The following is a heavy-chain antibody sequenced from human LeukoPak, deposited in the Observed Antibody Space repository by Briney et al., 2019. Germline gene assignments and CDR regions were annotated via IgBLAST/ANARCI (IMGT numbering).Heavy chain of an antibody. CDR1: GGSFSGYY. J-gene: IGHJ6*02. CDR3: ARGSSIFGVVTPYYYYGMDV. Sequence: SETLSLTCAVYGGSFSGYYWSWIRQPPGKGLEWIGEINHSGSTNYNPSLKSRVTISVDTSKNQFSLKLSSVTAADTAVYYCARGSSIFGVVTPYYYYGMDVWGQGTTVTVSS. CDR2: INHSGST. V-gene: IGHV4-34*01. D-gene: IGHD3-3*01.